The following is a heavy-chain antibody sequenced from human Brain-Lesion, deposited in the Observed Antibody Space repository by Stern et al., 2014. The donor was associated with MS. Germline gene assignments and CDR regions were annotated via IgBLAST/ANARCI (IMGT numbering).Heavy chain of an antibody. Sequence: VQLVESGAEVKKPGASVKVSCKVSGYPLTELSMHWGRQAPRKGLEWMGGFAPEDGETIYAQKFQGRFTMTEDTSTDTAYMELSSLRSEDTAVYYCATLSPGAGGNYYRHFDYWGQGTLVTVSS. CDR3: ATLSPGAGGNYYRHFDY. CDR1: GYPLTELS. J-gene: IGHJ4*02. V-gene: IGHV1-24*01. CDR2: FAPEDGET. D-gene: IGHD1-26*01.